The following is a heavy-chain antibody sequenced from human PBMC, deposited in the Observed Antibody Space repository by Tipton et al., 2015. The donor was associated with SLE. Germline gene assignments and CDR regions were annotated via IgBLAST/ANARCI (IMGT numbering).Heavy chain of an antibody. CDR3: AKDREVVPRGLLGY. Sequence: SLRLSCAASGFTFSSYGMHWVRQAPGKGLEWVAFIRYDGSNKYYADSVKGRFTISRDNSKNTLYLQMNSLRAEDTAVYYCAKDREVVPRGLLGYWGQGTLVTVSS. J-gene: IGHJ4*02. CDR1: GFTFSSYG. V-gene: IGHV3-30*02. D-gene: IGHD3-10*01. CDR2: IRYDGSNK.